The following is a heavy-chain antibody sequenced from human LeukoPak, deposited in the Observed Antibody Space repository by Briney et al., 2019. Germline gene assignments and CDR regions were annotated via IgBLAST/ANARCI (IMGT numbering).Heavy chain of an antibody. CDR2: IKSKTDGGTT. V-gene: IGHV3-15*01. J-gene: IGHJ4*02. D-gene: IGHD6-19*01. CDR3: AKDSVGVAGPDY. Sequence: GGSLRLSCAASGFTFSNAWMSWVRQAPGKGLEWVGRIKSKTDGGTTDYAAPVKGRFTISRDDSKNTLYLQMNSLKTEDTAVYYCAKDSVGVAGPDYWGQGSLVTVSS. CDR1: GFTFSNAW.